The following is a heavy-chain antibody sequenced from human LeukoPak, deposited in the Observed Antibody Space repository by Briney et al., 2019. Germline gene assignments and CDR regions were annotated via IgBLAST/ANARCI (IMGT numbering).Heavy chain of an antibody. D-gene: IGHD5-24*01. CDR3: TRDKRATNELGDFDH. Sequence: GGSLRLSCTASGFTFRAYGMYWVRQAPGKGLEWVSLISGGGGSTDYADSVKGRFTISRDNSKDSLHLQMTSLRTEDTAFYYCTRDKRATNELGDFDHWGQGTLVTVSS. CDR1: GFTFRAYG. V-gene: IGHV3-43*02. CDR2: ISGGGGST. J-gene: IGHJ4*02.